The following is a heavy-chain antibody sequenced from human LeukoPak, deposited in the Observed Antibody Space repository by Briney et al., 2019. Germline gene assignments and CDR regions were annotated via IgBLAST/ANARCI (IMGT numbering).Heavy chain of an antibody. Sequence: GGSLRLSCAASGFSFSSYGMHWVRQAPGKGLEWVAFTRYDGSNKNYADSVKGRFTISRDDSKNTLYLQMNSLRAEDTAVYYCAKDGDCSRTTCYYLDYWAREPWSPSPQ. CDR3: AKDGDCSRTTCYYLDY. J-gene: IGHJ4*02. V-gene: IGHV3-30*02. D-gene: IGHD2-2*01. CDR1: GFSFSSYG. CDR2: TRYDGSNK.